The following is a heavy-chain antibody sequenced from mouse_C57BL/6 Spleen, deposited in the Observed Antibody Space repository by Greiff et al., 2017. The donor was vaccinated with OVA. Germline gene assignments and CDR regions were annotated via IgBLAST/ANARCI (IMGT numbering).Heavy chain of an antibody. J-gene: IGHJ1*03. Sequence: QVQLQQPGAELVKPGASVKLSCKASGYTFTSYWMHWVKQRPGQGLEWIGMIHPNSGSTNYNEKFKSKATLTVDKSSSTAYMQLSSLTSEDSAVYYCATPSNSLYWYFDVWGTGTTVTVSS. D-gene: IGHD4-1*01. CDR1: GYTFTSYW. V-gene: IGHV1-64*01. CDR3: ATPSNSLYWYFDV. CDR2: IHPNSGST.